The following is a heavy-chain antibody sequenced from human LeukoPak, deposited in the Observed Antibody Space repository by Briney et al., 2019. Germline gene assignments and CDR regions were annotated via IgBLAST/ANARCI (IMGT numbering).Heavy chain of an antibody. J-gene: IGHJ3*02. Sequence: PSETLSLTCTVSGGSIRSHYWSWIRQPPGSPPGKGLEWLGFIYYTGRTRYNPALQSRATISADASKNHLSLKLTSVTAADTAVYYCARLLDNDSSGDPDTFDIWGQGIMVTVSS. D-gene: IGHD3-22*01. V-gene: IGHV4-59*11. CDR2: IYYTGRT. CDR3: ARLLDNDSSGDPDTFDI. CDR1: GGSIRSHY.